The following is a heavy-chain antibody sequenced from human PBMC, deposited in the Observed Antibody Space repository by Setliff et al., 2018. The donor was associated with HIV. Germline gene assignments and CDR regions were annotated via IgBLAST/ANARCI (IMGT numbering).Heavy chain of an antibody. Sequence: ASVKVSCKASGYSFSRFSINWVRQAPGQGLEWMGWINTNSWIPTYAQGFTGRFVFSLDTTVRTAYLEISDPRADDTGVYYCARDSSEYFDFSSGDFHYMDVWGKGTKVTV. CDR1: GYSFSRFS. CDR2: INTNSWIP. J-gene: IGHJ6*03. V-gene: IGHV7-4-1*02. CDR3: ARDSSEYFDFSSGDFHYMDV. D-gene: IGHD3-3*01.